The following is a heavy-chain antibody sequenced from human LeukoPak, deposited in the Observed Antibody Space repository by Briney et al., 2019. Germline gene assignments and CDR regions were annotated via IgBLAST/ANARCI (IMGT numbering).Heavy chain of an antibody. V-gene: IGHV3-64D*06. J-gene: IGHJ4*02. CDR3: VNGGRRESVLFDY. D-gene: IGHD3-16*01. CDR2: ISSNGGST. Sequence: GASLRLSCSASGFTFSSYAMHWVRQPPGKGLEYVSAISSNGGSTYYADSVKGRITISRDNSKNTLYLQMSSLRAEDTAVYYCVNGGRRESVLFDYWGQGTLVTVSS. CDR1: GFTFSSYA.